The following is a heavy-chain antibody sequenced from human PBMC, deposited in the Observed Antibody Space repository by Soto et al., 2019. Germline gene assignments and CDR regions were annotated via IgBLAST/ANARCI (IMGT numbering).Heavy chain of an antibody. CDR3: ARDISSVYYGMDV. CDR1: GFTFSSYE. V-gene: IGHV3-48*03. Sequence: EVQLVESGGGLVQPGGSLRLSCAASGFTFSSYEMNWVRQAPGKGLEWVSYISSSGSTIYYADSVKGRFTISRDNAKNSLYLQMNSLRAEDTAVYYCARDISSVYYGMDVWGQGTTGTVSS. CDR2: ISSSGSTI. D-gene: IGHD6-25*01. J-gene: IGHJ6*02.